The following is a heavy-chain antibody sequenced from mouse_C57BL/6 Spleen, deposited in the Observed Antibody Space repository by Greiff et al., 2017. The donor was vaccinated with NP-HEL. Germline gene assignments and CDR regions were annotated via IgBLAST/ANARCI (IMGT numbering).Heavy chain of an antibody. CDR2: ISSGGSYT. CDR1: GFTFSSYG. CDR3: AREDY. V-gene: IGHV5-6*01. Sequence: EVQVVESGGDLVKPGGSLKLSCAASGFTFSSYGMSWVRQTPDKRLEWVATISSGGSYTYYPDSVKGRVTISRDNAKNTLYLQMSSLKSEDTAMYYCAREDYWGQGTTLTVSS. J-gene: IGHJ2*01.